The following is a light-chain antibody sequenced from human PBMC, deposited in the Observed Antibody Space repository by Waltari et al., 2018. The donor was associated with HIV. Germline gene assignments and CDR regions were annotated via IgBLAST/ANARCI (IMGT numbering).Light chain of an antibody. V-gene: IGLV1-47*01. CDR3: AAWDDRLLWV. CDR2: RND. CDR1: RSNIGDNF. J-gene: IGLJ3*02. Sequence: QSVLTQPPSASGTAGQRVTIPCSGSRSNIGDNFVYWFQQLPGTAPKLLICRNDHRPSGVPDRFSGSKSGTSASLAISGLRSDDEADYYCAAWDDRLLWVFGGGTILTVL.